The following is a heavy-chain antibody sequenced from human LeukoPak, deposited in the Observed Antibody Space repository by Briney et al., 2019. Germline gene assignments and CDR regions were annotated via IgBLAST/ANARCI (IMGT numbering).Heavy chain of an antibody. V-gene: IGHV4-39*07. CDR3: ARVGILAARGPEYFQH. J-gene: IGHJ1*01. Sequence: PSETLSLTCTVSGDSISSSTYYWGWIRQPPGKGLEWIGSIYYSGSTYYNPSLKSRVTISVDTFKNQFSLKLSSVTAADTAVYYCARVGILAARGPEYFQHWGQGTLVTVSS. D-gene: IGHD6-6*01. CDR1: GDSISSSTYY. CDR2: IYYSGST.